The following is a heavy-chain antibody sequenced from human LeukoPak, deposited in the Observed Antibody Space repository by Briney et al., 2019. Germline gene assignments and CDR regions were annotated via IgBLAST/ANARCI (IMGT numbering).Heavy chain of an antibody. J-gene: IGHJ5*02. CDR2: IYYSGST. CDR1: GGSISSSSYY. D-gene: IGHD3-10*01. Sequence: SETLSLTCTVSGGSISSSSYYWGWIRQPPGKGLEWIGSIYYSGSTYYNPSLKSRVTISVDTSKNQFSLKLSSVTAADTAVYYCARQSQLWFGELSNWFDPWGQGTLVTVSS. V-gene: IGHV4-39*01. CDR3: ARQSQLWFGELSNWFDP.